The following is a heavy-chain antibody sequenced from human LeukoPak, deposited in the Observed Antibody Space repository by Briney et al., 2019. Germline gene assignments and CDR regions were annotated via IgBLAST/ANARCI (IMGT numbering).Heavy chain of an antibody. CDR1: GGSISSGSYY. V-gene: IGHV4-61*02. D-gene: IGHD3-22*01. J-gene: IGHJ6*03. Sequence: PSETLSLTCTVSGGSISSGSYYWSWIRQPAGKGLEWIGRIYTSGSTNYNPSLKSRVTISVDTSKNQFSLKLSSVTAADTAVYYCARTDGSGHTNYYYYYMDVWGKGTTVTVSS. CDR3: ARTDGSGHTNYYYYYMDV. CDR2: IYTSGST.